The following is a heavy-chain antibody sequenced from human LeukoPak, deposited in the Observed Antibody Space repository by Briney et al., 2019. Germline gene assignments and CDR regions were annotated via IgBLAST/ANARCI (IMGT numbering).Heavy chain of an antibody. CDR1: GSTLTGTV. J-gene: IGHJ4*02. V-gene: IGHV1-18*04. Sequence: ASVRASCKASGSTLTGTVIGWVQQPLGQGLKWMGWFSAYNGNTNYAQRLQGRVTMTTDTSTSTAYMELRSLRSDDTAVYYCARASLWATVDYWGQGTLVTVSS. CDR2: FSAYNGNT. CDR3: ARASLWATVDY. D-gene: IGHD2-21*01.